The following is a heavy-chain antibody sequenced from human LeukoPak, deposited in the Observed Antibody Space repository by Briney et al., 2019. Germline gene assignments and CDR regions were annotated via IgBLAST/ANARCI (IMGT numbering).Heavy chain of an antibody. Sequence: GGSLRLSCAASGFTFSSSGMHWVRQAPGKGLEWVGFIRYDGNNKKCADSVKGRFTISRDNSKNTLYLQMNSLGADDTAVYYCAKDWGTSSLYLVNWGQGTLVTVSS. J-gene: IGHJ4*02. V-gene: IGHV3-30*02. CDR1: GFTFSSSG. CDR3: AKDWGTSSLYLVN. CDR2: IRYDGNNK. D-gene: IGHD3-16*01.